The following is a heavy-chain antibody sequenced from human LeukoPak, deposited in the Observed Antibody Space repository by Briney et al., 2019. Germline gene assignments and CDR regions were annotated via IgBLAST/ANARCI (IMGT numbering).Heavy chain of an antibody. CDR1: GFPFKSFR. V-gene: IGHV3-7*04. Sequence: GVSLRLSCAAAGFPFKSFRMTWVRQAPGKGLEGVANIKQDGSEKYYVDSVKGRFTISRDNAKNSLYLQMNSLRAEDTAVYYCARDYYDSGSYCFDYWGQGTLVTVSS. D-gene: IGHD3-10*01. CDR2: IKQDGSEK. J-gene: IGHJ4*02. CDR3: ARDYYDSGSYCFDY.